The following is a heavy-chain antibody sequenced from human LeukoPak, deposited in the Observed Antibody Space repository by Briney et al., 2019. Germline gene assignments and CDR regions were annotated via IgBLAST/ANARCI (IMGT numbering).Heavy chain of an antibody. V-gene: IGHV1-2*02. J-gene: IGHJ3*02. CDR3: ARDLGDAYAFDI. CDR2: INPNSGGT. D-gene: IGHD4-17*01. Sequence: ASVKVSCKASGYTFTGYYMHWVRQAPGQGLAWMGWINPNSGGTNYAQKFQGRVTMTRDTSISTAYMELSRLRSDDTAVYYCARDLGDAYAFDIWGQGTMVTVSS. CDR1: GYTFTGYY.